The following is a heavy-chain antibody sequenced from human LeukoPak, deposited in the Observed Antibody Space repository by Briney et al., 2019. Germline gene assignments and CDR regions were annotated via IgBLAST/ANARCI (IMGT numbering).Heavy chain of an antibody. J-gene: IGHJ3*02. V-gene: IGHV1-69*06. D-gene: IGHD5-12*01. CDR2: IIPIFGTA. CDR1: GGIFGSYA. Sequence: ASVRVSCKASGGIFGSYAISWVRQAPGQGLEWMGGIIPIFGTANYAQKFQGRVTITADKSTSTAYMELSSLRSEDTAVYYCARERDYIVDDAFDIWGQGTMVTVSS. CDR3: ARERDYIVDDAFDI.